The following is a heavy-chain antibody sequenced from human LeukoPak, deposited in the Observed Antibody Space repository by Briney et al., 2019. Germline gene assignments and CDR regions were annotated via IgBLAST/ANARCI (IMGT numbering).Heavy chain of an antibody. CDR2: IYYSGST. V-gene: IGHV4-39*01. D-gene: IGHD3-22*01. J-gene: IGHJ4*02. CDR3: ARVSGYNIDY. CDR1: GGSISSSSYY. Sequence: SETLSLTCTVSGGSISSSSYYWGWIRQPPGKGLEWIGSIYYSGSTYYNPSLKSRVTISVDTSKNQFSLKLSSVTAADTAVYYCARVSGYNIDYRGQGTLVTVSS.